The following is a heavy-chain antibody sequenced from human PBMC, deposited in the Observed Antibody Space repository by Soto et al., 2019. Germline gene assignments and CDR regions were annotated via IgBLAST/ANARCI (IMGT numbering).Heavy chain of an antibody. V-gene: IGHV3-74*01. D-gene: IGHD3-22*01. CDR3: VRGDGDYYDGNGYLGRH. CDR2: INSDGSST. J-gene: IGHJ4*02. CDR1: GFTFSGSG. Sequence: GGSLRLSCAASGFTFSGSGMHWVRQAPGKGLVWVSRINSDGSSTSYADSVKGRFTISRDNAKNTLYLQMNSLRAEDTAVYYCVRGDGDYYDGNGYLGRHWGQGTLVTVSS.